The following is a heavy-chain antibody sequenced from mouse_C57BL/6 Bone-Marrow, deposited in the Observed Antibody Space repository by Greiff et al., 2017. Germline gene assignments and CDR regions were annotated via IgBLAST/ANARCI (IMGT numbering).Heavy chain of an antibody. V-gene: IGHV1-18*01. CDR3: ARNSNYGFDY. Sequence: EVQLVESGPELMKPGASVKIPCKASGYTFTDYNMDWVKQSHGKSLEWIGDINPNNGGTIYNQKFKGKATLTVDKSSSTAYMELRSLTSEDTAVYYCARNSNYGFDYWGQGTTLTVSS. J-gene: IGHJ2*01. CDR2: INPNNGGT. CDR1: GYTFTDYN. D-gene: IGHD2-5*01.